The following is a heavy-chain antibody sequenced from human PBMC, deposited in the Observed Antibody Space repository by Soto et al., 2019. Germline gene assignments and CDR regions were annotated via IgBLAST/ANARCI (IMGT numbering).Heavy chain of an antibody. Sequence: QVQLEQSGAEVKKPGASVKVSCKASGYTFSSYGISWVRQAPGQGLEWMGWISGYNGNTNYELKFQDRVTMTTDTSTNTAYMELRSLRSDDTAVYYCAREGIGVYYDDGMDVWGQGTTVTVSS. V-gene: IGHV1-18*01. J-gene: IGHJ6*02. CDR2: ISGYNGNT. CDR1: GYTFSSYG. CDR3: AREGIGVYYDDGMDV. D-gene: IGHD6-19*01.